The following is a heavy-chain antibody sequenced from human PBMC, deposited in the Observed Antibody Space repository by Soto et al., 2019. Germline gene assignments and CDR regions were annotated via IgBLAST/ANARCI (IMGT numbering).Heavy chain of an antibody. J-gene: IGHJ4*02. CDR1: GFTFSSYG. CDR3: AKVEMTTVSLFDY. V-gene: IGHV3-30*18. CDR2: ISYDGSNK. D-gene: IGHD4-17*01. Sequence: QVQLVESGGGVVQPGRSLRLSCAASGFTFSSYGMHWVRQAPGKGLERVAVISYDGSNKYYADSVKGRFTISRDNSKNTLYLQMNSLRAEDTAVYYCAKVEMTTVSLFDYWGQGTLVTVSS.